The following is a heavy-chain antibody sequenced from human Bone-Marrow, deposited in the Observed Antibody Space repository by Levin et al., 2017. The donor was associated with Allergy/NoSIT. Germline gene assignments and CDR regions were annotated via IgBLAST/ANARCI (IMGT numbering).Heavy chain of an antibody. CDR3: AREGATYRPFDY. CDR2: IYYSGST. Sequence: SETLSLTCTVSGGSISSSSYYWGWIRQPPGKGLEWIGSIYYSGSTYYNPSLKSRVTISVDTSKNQFSLKLSSVTAADTAVYYCAREGATYRPFDYWGQGTLVTVSS. D-gene: IGHD5-24*01. J-gene: IGHJ4*02. V-gene: IGHV4-39*07. CDR1: GGSISSSSYY.